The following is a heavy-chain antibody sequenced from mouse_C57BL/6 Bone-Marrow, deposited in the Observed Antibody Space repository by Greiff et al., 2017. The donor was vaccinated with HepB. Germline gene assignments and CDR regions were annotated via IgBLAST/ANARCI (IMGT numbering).Heavy chain of an antibody. J-gene: IGHJ1*03. CDR1: GYAFSSSW. Sequence: QVQLQQSGPELVKPGASVKISFKASGYAFSSSWMNWVKQRPGKGLEWIGRIYPGDGDTNYNGKFKGKATLTADKSSSTAYMQLSSLTSEDSAVYFCARSSYYYGSSPYWYFDVWGTGTTVTVSS. D-gene: IGHD1-1*01. V-gene: IGHV1-82*01. CDR3: ARSSYYYGSSPYWYFDV. CDR2: IYPGDGDT.